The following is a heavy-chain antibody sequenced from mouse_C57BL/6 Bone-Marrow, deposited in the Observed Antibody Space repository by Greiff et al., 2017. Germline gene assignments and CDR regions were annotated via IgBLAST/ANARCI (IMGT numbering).Heavy chain of an antibody. CDR1: GYTFTDHY. CDR3: TRQDYLGAGFAY. V-gene: IGHV1-75*01. Sequence: VQLLQSGPELVKPGASVKLSCKASGYTFTDHYIYWVKQRPGQGLELIGWIFPGSGSTYYNEKFKGKVTLTVDKSSSTAYMLLSSLTSEDSALYFCTRQDYLGAGFAYWGQGTLVTVSA. CDR2: IFPGSGST. D-gene: IGHD5-5*01. J-gene: IGHJ3*01.